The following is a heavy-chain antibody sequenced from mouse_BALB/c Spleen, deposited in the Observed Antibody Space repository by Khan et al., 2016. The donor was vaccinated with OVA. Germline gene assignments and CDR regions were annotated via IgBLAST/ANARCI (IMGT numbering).Heavy chain of an antibody. CDR3: ARPYYGSAWFAY. CDR1: GFSLTSYG. CDR2: LWAGGST. Sequence: VQLQESGPGLVAPSQSLSITCTVSGFSLTSYGVHWVRQPPGKGLEWLGVLWAGGSTNYNSAPMSRLSISKDNSKNQVFLKMNSLQTDGTAMYYCARPYYGSAWFAYWGQGTLVTVSA. V-gene: IGHV2-9*02. D-gene: IGHD1-1*01. J-gene: IGHJ3*01.